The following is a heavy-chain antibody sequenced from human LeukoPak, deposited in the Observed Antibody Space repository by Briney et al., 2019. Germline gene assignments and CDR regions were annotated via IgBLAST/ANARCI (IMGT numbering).Heavy chain of an antibody. J-gene: IGHJ4*02. CDR2: INPNSGGT. CDR1: GYTFTGYY. D-gene: IGHD2-15*01. CDR3: ARVRGTVVATVDY. Sequence: GASVKVSGKASGYTFTGYYMHWVRQAPGQGLEWMGWINPNSGGTNYAQKFQGRVTMTRDTSISTAYMELSRLRSDDTAVYYCARVRGTVVATVDYWGQGTLVTVSS. V-gene: IGHV1-2*02.